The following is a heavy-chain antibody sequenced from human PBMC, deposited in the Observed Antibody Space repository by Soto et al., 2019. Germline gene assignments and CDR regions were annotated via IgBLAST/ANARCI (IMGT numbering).Heavy chain of an antibody. V-gene: IGHV4-4*02. D-gene: IGHD3-3*01. CDR3: VRGNDNYDFWNNWSLDP. Sequence: SEALSLICAGSGGSINNNFWSWVRQPPGKGLEWIGEIYQTGSINYNPSLRSRVTISVDKSKNQLSLKVDSVTAADTAFYYCVRGNDNYDFWNNWSLDPSGPGTLVTVSS. CDR1: GGSINNNFW. CDR2: IYQTGSI. J-gene: IGHJ5*02.